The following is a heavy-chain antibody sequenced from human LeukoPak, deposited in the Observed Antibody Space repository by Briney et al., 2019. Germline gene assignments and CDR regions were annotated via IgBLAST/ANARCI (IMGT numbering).Heavy chain of an antibody. J-gene: IGHJ4*02. V-gene: IGHV3-30*18. CDR3: PQTMVTDYFDY. D-gene: IGHD4/OR15-4a*01. CDR1: GFTFKGYG. CDR2: ISHGGGNK. Sequence: GRSLRLSCEASGFTFKGYGMHWVRQAPGKGLEWVAVISHGGGNKYYADSVKGRFTISRDTSKNTLYLQMNSLGAEDTAVYYCPQTMVTDYFDYWGQGTLVTVSS.